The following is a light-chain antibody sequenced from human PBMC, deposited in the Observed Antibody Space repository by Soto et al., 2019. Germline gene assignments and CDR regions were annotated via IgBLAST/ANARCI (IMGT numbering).Light chain of an antibody. Sequence: QSALTQPASVSGSPGQSITISCTGASSDLCDYNYVSWYQQHPGKAPKLMIYDVSSRPSGVSDRFSGSKSGNTASLTISGLQAEDEADYYCTSYTTXGTYVFATGTKVTVL. CDR2: DVS. CDR3: TSYTTXGTYV. V-gene: IGLV2-14*03. CDR1: SSDLCDYNY. J-gene: IGLJ1*01.